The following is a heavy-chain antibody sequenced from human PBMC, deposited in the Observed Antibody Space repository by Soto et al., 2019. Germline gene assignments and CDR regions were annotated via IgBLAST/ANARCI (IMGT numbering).Heavy chain of an antibody. V-gene: IGHV1-46*01. CDR2: INPSGGST. CDR3: ARDSSGWYGYFDY. Sequence: EASVKVSCKAPGFSYTSNSMHWVRQSPGQGLEWMGIINPSGGSTSYAQKFQGRVTMTRDTSTSTVYMELSSLRSEDTAVYYCARDSSGWYGYFDYWGQGTLVTVSS. J-gene: IGHJ4*02. D-gene: IGHD6-19*01. CDR1: GFSYTSNS.